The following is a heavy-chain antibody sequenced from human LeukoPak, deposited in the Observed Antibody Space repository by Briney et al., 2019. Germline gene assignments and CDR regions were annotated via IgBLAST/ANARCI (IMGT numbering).Heavy chain of an antibody. D-gene: IGHD1-26*01. CDR1: GFTFRNYW. Sequence: GGSLTLSCAASGFTFRNYWMTWVRQAPGKGLEWVANMNQDGSGKYYVDSMKGRFTISRDNAKNSLYLQMNSLRAEDTAVYYCASSGSYWILFDYWGQGTLVTVSS. J-gene: IGHJ4*02. CDR2: MNQDGSGK. V-gene: IGHV3-7*01. CDR3: ASSGSYWILFDY.